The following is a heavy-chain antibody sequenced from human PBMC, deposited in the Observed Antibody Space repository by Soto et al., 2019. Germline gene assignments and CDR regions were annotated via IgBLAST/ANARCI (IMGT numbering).Heavy chain of an antibody. J-gene: IGHJ4*02. CDR1: GFTFSSYA. CDR3: AKVSSSSVRNYFDY. CDR2: ISGSGGST. Sequence: GGSLRLSCAASGFTFSSYAMSWVRQAPGKGLEWVSAISGSGGSTYYADSVKDRFTISRDNSKNTLYLQMNSLRAEDTAVYYCAKVSSSSVRNYFDYWGQGTLVTVSS. D-gene: IGHD6-6*01. V-gene: IGHV3-23*01.